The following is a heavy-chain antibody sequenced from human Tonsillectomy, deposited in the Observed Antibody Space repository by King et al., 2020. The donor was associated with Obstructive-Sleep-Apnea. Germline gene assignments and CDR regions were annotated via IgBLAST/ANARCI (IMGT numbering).Heavy chain of an antibody. CDR2: ITSSSNYI. V-gene: IGHV3-21*01. CDR3: ARGNLCPDY. Sequence: VQLVESGGGLVKPGGSLRLSCAASGFSFSSYSMNWVRQAPGKGLEWVSSITSSSNYIYYADSVRGRFTISRDNAKNSLYLQMNSLGGEDTAVYYCARGNLCPDYWGQGTLVTVSS. CDR1: GFSFSSYS. D-gene: IGHD2-21*01. J-gene: IGHJ4*02.